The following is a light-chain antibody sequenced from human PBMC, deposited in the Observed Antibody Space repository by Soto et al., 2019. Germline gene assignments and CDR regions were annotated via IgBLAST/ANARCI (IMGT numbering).Light chain of an antibody. V-gene: IGLV2-23*03. Sequence: QSVLTQPASVSGSPGQSITISCTGTSSDVGSYNLVSWYQQHPGKAPKLMIYEGSKRPSGVSNRFSGSKSGNTASLTISGLQAEDEDDYYYCSYEGSSTFVVFGGGTKLTVL. CDR2: EGS. J-gene: IGLJ2*01. CDR3: CSYEGSSTFVV. CDR1: SSDVGSYNL.